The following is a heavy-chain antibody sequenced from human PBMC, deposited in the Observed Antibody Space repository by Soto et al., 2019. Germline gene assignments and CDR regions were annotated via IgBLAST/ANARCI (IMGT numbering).Heavy chain of an antibody. V-gene: IGHV3-30*03. CDR1: GFNFRNNG. D-gene: IGHD4-4*01. Sequence: GGSLRLSCAASGFNFRNNGMHWVRQVPGKGLEFVAVISHDGGHEDYADSVRGRFTISRDNSKNMLFLQMNSLRPDDTAVYYCASDSGGYSNYVDYWSQGTLVTVSS. J-gene: IGHJ4*02. CDR2: ISHDGGHE. CDR3: ASDSGGYSNYVDY.